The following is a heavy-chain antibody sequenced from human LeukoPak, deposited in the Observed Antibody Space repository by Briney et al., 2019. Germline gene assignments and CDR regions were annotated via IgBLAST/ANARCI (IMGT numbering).Heavy chain of an antibody. V-gene: IGHV3-21*01. CDR2: MGYDISHG. CDR3: TRDPLRYLRVGHYDY. Sequence: KFGGSLRLSCAASGFTFSTSAMNWVRQVPGNGLEWVSAMGYDISHGYSSASVRGRFTISRDNARDSVYLQMDSLRVEDTAVYYCTRDPLRYLRVGHYDYWGQGTLVAVSS. J-gene: IGHJ4*02. D-gene: IGHD3-9*01. CDR1: GFTFSTSA.